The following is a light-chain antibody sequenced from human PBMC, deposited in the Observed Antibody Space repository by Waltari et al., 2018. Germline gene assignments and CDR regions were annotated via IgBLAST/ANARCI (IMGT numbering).Light chain of an antibody. V-gene: IGLV3-1*01. J-gene: IGLJ2*01. CDR2: KDN. CDR1: KLWGRY. CDR3: QAWDNT. Sequence: SFDLTQPPSVSVSPGQTATLSCSGDKLWGRYLSWYQHRSGQSPVLVMFKDNERPPGIPECFSRAKSGITATLTISDTQPMDEADYYCQAWDNTFGGGTKLTVL.